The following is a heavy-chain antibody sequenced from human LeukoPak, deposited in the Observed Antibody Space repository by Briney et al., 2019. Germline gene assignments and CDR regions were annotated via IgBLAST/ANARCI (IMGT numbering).Heavy chain of an antibody. CDR1: GITFRSYG. V-gene: IGHV3-33*08. CDR2: IWYDGSNK. D-gene: IGHD1-26*01. CDR3: ATAGSGTYADY. J-gene: IGHJ4*02. Sequence: GGSLRLSCAASGITFRSYGMHWVRQAPGKGLEWVALIWYDGSNKYYADSVKGRFTISRDNSKNTLYLQMNSLRAEDTALYYCATAGSGTYADYWGLGTLVTVSS.